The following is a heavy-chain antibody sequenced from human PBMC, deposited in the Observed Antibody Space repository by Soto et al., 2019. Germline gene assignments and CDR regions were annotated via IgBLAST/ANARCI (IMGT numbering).Heavy chain of an antibody. V-gene: IGHV4-59*01. CDR2: IYYSGST. CDR3: ARDYGGNSWWYFDL. Sequence: PGKGLEWIGYIYYSGSTNYTPSLKSRVTISVDTSKNQFSLKLSSVTAADTAVYYCARDYGGNSWWYFDLWGRGTL. J-gene: IGHJ2*01. D-gene: IGHD4-17*01.